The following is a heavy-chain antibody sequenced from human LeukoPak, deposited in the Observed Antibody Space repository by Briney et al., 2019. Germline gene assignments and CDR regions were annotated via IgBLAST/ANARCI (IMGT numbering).Heavy chain of an antibody. J-gene: IGHJ3*02. Sequence: PGGSLRLSCAASGFTFSSYSMNWVRQAPGKGLEWVSSISSSSSYIYYADSVKGRFTISRDNAKNSLYLQMNSLRAEDTAVYYCAREVNYYDSSGAFDIWGQGTMVTVSS. D-gene: IGHD3-22*01. CDR2: ISSSSSYI. CDR3: AREVNYYDSSGAFDI. V-gene: IGHV3-21*01. CDR1: GFTFSSYS.